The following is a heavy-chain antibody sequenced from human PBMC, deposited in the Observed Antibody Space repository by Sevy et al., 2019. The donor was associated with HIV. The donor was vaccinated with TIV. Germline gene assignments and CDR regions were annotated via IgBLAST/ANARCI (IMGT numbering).Heavy chain of an antibody. CDR1: GFTFSYSG. Sequence: GGSLRLSCGASGFTFSYSGMHWVRQAPGKGLEWVAFIQFDGSSQYYADSVKGRFTIVRDNSKKTLYLEMNSLTTDDTAVYYCAKNTAAVGVGGSDYWGQGALVTVSS. V-gene: IGHV3-30*02. D-gene: IGHD2-8*01. CDR2: IQFDGSSQ. J-gene: IGHJ4*02. CDR3: AKNTAAVGVGGSDY.